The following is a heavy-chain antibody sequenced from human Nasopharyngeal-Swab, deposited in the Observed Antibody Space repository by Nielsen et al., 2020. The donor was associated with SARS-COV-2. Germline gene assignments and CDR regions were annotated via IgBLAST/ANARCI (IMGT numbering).Heavy chain of an antibody. J-gene: IGHJ4*02. CDR3: ARRVGYCSGGSCYFDY. Sequence: GESMKISCQGSGYSFTSYWIGWVRQMPGKGPEWMGIIYPGDSDTRYSPSFQGQVTISADKSISTAYLQWSSLKASDTAMYYCARRVGYCSGGSCYFDYWGQGTLVTVSS. CDR1: GYSFTSYW. CDR2: IYPGDSDT. D-gene: IGHD2-15*01. V-gene: IGHV5-51*01.